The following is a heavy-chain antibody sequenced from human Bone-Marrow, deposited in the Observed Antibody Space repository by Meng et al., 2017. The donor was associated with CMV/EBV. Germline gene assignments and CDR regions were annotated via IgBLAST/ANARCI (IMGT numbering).Heavy chain of an antibody. V-gene: IGHV4-34*01. CDR1: GGSFSGYY. Sequence: SETLSLTCTVYGGSFSGYYWSWIRQPPGKGLEWIGEINHSGSTNYNPSLKSRVTISLDTSKNQFSLKLSSVTAADTAVYYCASTPRTDDFWSGSYAFDSWGQGTMVTVSS. D-gene: IGHD3-3*01. CDR2: INHSGST. J-gene: IGHJ3*02. CDR3: ASTPRTDDFWSGSYAFDS.